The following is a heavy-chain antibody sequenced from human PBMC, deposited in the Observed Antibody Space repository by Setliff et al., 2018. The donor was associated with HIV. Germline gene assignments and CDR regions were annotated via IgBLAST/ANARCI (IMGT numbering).Heavy chain of an antibody. CDR3: AWGTQRPIDS. CDR2: IDPDRGEA. V-gene: IGHV1-69-2*01. Sequence: ASVKVSCKVSGYTFPDYYMQWVRQAPGKGLEWMGLIDPDRGEAVYAEKFQGRVTITADRSTDTAYMRLSGLTSEDTAMYFCAWGTQRPIDSWGQGTLVTVSS. J-gene: IGHJ4*02. CDR1: GYTFPDYY. D-gene: IGHD3-16*01.